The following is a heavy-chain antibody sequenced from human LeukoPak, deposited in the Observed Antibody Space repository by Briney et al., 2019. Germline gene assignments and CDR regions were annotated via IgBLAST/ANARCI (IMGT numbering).Heavy chain of an antibody. CDR2: IYPGDSDT. CDR3: ARLGSDILTGPLDY. J-gene: IGHJ4*02. V-gene: IGHV5-51*01. Sequence: GESLKISCKASGYSFSHYWIGWVRQMPGKGLVWMGIIYPGDSDTRYSPSFQGQVTISADKSISTAYLQWSSLKASDTAMYYCARLGSDILTGPLDYWGQGTLVTVSS. D-gene: IGHD3-9*01. CDR1: GYSFSHYW.